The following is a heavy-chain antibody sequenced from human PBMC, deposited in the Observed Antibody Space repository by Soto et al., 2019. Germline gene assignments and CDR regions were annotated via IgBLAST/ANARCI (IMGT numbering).Heavy chain of an antibody. D-gene: IGHD6-6*01. J-gene: IGHJ4*02. CDR1: GFTLGSFA. CDR3: ARADDYSSSTSLDY. V-gene: IGHV3-30-3*01. Sequence: GGSLRLSGEASGFTLGSFAMPWVGKAPGKGLEWVAVISYDGSNKYYADSVKGRFTISRDNSKNTLYLQMNSLRAEDTAVYYCARADDYSSSTSLDYWGQGTLVTVSS. CDR2: ISYDGSNK.